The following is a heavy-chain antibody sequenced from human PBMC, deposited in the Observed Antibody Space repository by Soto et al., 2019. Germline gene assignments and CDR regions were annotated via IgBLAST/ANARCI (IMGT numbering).Heavy chain of an antibody. CDR1: GYTFTSYG. Sequence: SCKASGYTFTSYGISWVRQAPGQGLEWMGWISAYNGNTNYAQKLQGRVTMTSDTSTSTASMDLSSLRSDDTAVYYCARGDYGTGGYPFPYFDYWGQGTLVTVSS. CDR3: ARGDYGTGGYPFPYFDY. J-gene: IGHJ4*02. CDR2: ISAYNGNT. V-gene: IGHV1-18*01. D-gene: IGHD2-8*02.